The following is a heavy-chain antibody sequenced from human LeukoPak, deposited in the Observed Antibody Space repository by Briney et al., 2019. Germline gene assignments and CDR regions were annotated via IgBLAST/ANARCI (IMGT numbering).Heavy chain of an antibody. V-gene: IGHV3-23*01. CDR3: AKDWDQLLYFFDY. CDR1: GFTFSSYA. CDR2: ISAGGGST. J-gene: IGHJ4*02. Sequence: PGGSLRLSCAVSGFTFSSYAMSWVRQAPGKGLEWVSRISAGGGSTNYANSVKGRFTISRDNSKNTVYLQMNSLRAEDTAVYYCAKDWDQLLYFFDYWGQGTLVTVSS. D-gene: IGHD2-2*01.